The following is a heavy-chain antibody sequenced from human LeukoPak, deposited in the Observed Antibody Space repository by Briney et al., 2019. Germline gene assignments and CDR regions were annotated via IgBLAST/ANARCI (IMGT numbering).Heavy chain of an antibody. Sequence: GGSLRLSCAASGFTFSDYYMSWIRQAPGKGLEWVSYISSSGSTIYYADSVKGRFTISRDNAKNSLYLQMNSLRAEDTAVYYCARDQPNFILYCSSTSCYTDAFDIWGQGTVVTVSS. D-gene: IGHD2-2*01. V-gene: IGHV3-11*04. CDR1: GFTFSDYY. CDR2: ISSSGSTI. J-gene: IGHJ3*02. CDR3: ARDQPNFILYCSSTSCYTDAFDI.